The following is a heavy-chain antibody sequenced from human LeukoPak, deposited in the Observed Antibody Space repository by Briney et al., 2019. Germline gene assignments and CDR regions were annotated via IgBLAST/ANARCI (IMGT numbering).Heavy chain of an antibody. J-gene: IGHJ3*02. D-gene: IGHD2-21*01. CDR3: ARDWWLLGNDAFDI. V-gene: IGHV1-69*04. CDR1: GGTFGSYA. Sequence: SVKVSCKASGGTFGSYAISWVRQAPGQGLEWMGRIIPILGIANYAQKFQGRVTITADKSTSTAYMELSSLRSEDTAVYYCARDWWLLGNDAFDIWGQGTMVTVSS. CDR2: IIPILGIA.